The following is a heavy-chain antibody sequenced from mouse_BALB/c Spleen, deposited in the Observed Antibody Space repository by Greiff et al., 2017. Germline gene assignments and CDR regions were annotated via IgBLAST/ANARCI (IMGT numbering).Heavy chain of an antibody. CDR3: ARRASDWYFDV. J-gene: IGHJ1*01. CDR2: ISSGSSTI. Sequence: EVQLVESGGGLAQPGGSRKLSCAASGFTFSSFGMHWVRQAPEKGLEWVAYISSGSSTIYYADTVKGRFTISRDNPKNTLFLQMTSLRSEDTAMYYCARRASDWYFDVWGAGTTVTVSS. V-gene: IGHV5-17*02. CDR1: GFTFSSFG. D-gene: IGHD3-1*01.